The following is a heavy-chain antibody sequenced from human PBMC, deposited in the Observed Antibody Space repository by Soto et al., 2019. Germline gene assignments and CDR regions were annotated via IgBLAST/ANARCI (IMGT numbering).Heavy chain of an antibody. V-gene: IGHV4-34*01. D-gene: IGHD3-10*01. CDR1: GGSFSGYY. CDR2: INHSGST. CDR3: ARVNVLLWFGELKPFNYYYYGMDV. Sequence: TLSLTCAVYGGSFSGYYWSWIRQPPGKGLEWIGEINHSGSTNYNPSLKSRVTISVDTSKNQFSLKLSSVTAADTAVYYCARVNVLLWFGELKPFNYYYYGMDVWGQGTTVTVSS. J-gene: IGHJ6*02.